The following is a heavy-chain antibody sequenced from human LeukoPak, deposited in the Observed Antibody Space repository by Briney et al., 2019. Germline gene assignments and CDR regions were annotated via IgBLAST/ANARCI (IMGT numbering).Heavy chain of an antibody. V-gene: IGHV4-34*01. CDR1: GGSFSGYY. J-gene: IGHJ4*02. CDR3: ARSDSGDSSHDY. D-gene: IGHD3-22*01. Sequence: SETLSLTCAVYGGSFSGYYWSWIRQPPGKGLEWIGEINHSGSTNYNPSLKSRVTISVDTSKNQFSLKLSSVAAADTAVYYCARSDSGDSSHDYWGQGTLVTVSS. CDR2: INHSGST.